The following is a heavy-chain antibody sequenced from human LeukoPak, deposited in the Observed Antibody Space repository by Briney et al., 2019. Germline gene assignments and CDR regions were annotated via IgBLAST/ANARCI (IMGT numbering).Heavy chain of an antibody. Sequence: GGSLRLSCAASGFTFSIYWMSWVRHAPGRGLEWVANIKKDGSEKYYVDSVKGRFTISRDNAKNSLYLQMNSLRVDDTAIYYCARGYYYTSGTYAWGYWGQGTQVTVSS. V-gene: IGHV3-7*01. J-gene: IGHJ4*02. CDR2: IKKDGSEK. D-gene: IGHD3-10*01. CDR1: GFTFSIYW. CDR3: ARGYYYTSGTYAWGY.